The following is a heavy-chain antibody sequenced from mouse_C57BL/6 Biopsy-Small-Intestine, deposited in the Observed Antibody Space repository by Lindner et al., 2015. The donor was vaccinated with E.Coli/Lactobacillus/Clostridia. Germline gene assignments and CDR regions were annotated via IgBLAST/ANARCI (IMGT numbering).Heavy chain of an antibody. J-gene: IGHJ3*01. CDR1: GYTFTSYG. CDR2: IYPRSGNT. V-gene: IGHV1-81*01. D-gene: IGHD2-12*01. CDR3: ARGYSYYSYDVCFAY. Sequence: VQLQESGAELARPGASVKLSCKASGYTFTSYGISWVKQRTGQGLEWIGEIYPRSGNTYYNEKFKGKATLTADKSSSTAYMQLSSLTSEDSAVYFCARGYSYYSYDVCFAYWGQGTLVTVSA.